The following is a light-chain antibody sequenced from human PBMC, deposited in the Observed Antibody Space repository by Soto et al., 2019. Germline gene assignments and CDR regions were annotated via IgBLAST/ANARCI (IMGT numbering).Light chain of an antibody. V-gene: IGKV2-30*01. CDR2: TVS. J-gene: IGKJ1*01. CDR3: QQYNVLGT. CDR1: QSLVYNDGNIY. Sequence: DVVMTQSPLSLPVTLGQPASISCRSSQSLVYNDGNIYLNWFQQRPGQSPRRLIYTVSNRDSGVPSRFSGSGSGTEFTLTIYSLQPDDFATYYCQQYNVLGTFGQGTKVDIK.